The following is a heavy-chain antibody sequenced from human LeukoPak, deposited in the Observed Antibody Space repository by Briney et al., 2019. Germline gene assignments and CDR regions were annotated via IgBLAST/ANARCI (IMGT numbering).Heavy chain of an antibody. Sequence: GRSLRLSCAASGFTFDDYAMHWVRQAPGKGLEWVSGISRNSGSIGYADSVKGRFTISRDNAKNSLYLQMNSLRAEDTALYYCAKDNGAVAVTYFDYWGQGTLVTVSS. D-gene: IGHD6-19*01. CDR2: ISRNSGSI. V-gene: IGHV3-9*01. J-gene: IGHJ4*02. CDR1: GFTFDDYA. CDR3: AKDNGAVAVTYFDY.